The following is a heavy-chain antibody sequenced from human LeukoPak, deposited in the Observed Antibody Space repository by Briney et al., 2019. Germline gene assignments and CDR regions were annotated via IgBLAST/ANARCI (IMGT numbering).Heavy chain of an antibody. J-gene: IGHJ4*02. CDR2: ISGSGGNT. Sequence: GGSLRLSCAASGFTFSSHGMNWVRQAPGKGLEWVSGISGSGGNTYYADSVKGRFTISRDNSKNTLYLQMNSLRAEDTAVYYCAKDFPSGYWGQGTLVTVSS. CDR1: GFTFSSHG. CDR3: AKDFPSGY. V-gene: IGHV3-23*01.